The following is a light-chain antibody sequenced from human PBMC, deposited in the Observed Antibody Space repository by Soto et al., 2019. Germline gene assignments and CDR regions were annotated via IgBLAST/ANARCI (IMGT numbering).Light chain of an antibody. V-gene: IGKV3-15*01. CDR1: QSVSSN. Sequence: EIVMTQSPATLSVSPGERATLSCRASQSVSSNLAWYQQKPGQAPRLLIYGASTRATGIPARFSGSGSGTEFTLTISSLQSEDFAVYYCQQYNNWQYTFGQGTRWISN. CDR3: QQYNNWQYT. J-gene: IGKJ2*01. CDR2: GAS.